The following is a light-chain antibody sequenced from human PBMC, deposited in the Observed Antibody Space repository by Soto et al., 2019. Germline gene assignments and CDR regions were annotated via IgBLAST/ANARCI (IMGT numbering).Light chain of an antibody. Sequence: EIVLTQSPVTLSLSPGERATLSCRASQSVSSYLAWYQQKPGQAPRLLIYDASNRATGIPARFSGSGSGTDFTLTISSLEPEDFAVYYFQQRSNWPPITFVQGTRLEIK. CDR3: QQRSNWPPIT. J-gene: IGKJ5*01. CDR1: QSVSSY. CDR2: DAS. V-gene: IGKV3-11*01.